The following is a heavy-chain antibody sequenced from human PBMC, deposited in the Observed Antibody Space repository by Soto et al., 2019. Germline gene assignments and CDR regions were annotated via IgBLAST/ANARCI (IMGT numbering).Heavy chain of an antibody. D-gene: IGHD3-3*01. CDR2: TSSDEGTK. Sequence: QVQLMVSGGGVVQPGGSLRLSSATSGFTFSSYSMHWFRQAPGKGLEWVAVTSSDEGTKFYADSVKGRFTVSRDNSKSTLYLQMNNLRPEDTAVYYCAREVVLTEWYFDNWGPGILVTVSS. CDR3: AREVVLTEWYFDN. CDR1: GFTFSSYS. J-gene: IGHJ4*02. V-gene: IGHV3-30-3*01.